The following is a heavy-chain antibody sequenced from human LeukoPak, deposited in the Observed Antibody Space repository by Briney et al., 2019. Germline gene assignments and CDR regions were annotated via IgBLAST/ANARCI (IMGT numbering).Heavy chain of an antibody. Sequence: SETLSLTCAVYGGSFSGYYWSWIRQPPGKGLEWIGEINHSGNTNYNPSLESRVTISVDTSKNQFSLKLSSVTAADTAVYYCARGQDYWGQGTLVTVSS. CDR3: ARGQDY. J-gene: IGHJ4*02. CDR1: GGSFSGYY. V-gene: IGHV4-34*01. CDR2: INHSGNT.